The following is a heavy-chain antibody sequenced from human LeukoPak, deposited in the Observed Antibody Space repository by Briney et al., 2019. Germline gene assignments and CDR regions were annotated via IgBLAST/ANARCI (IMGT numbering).Heavy chain of an antibody. CDR1: GFTFINAW. V-gene: IGHV3-15*01. CDR3: APGGYYYDN. D-gene: IGHD6-13*01. Sequence: GGSLRLSCAASGFTFINAWMSWDRQAPGKGLEWVGRIKSKIDGGTTDYAAPVKGRFTISRDDSKNTLFLQMNSLKIEYTAAYYCAPGGYYYDNWGLGTLVTVSS. CDR2: IKSKIDGGTT. J-gene: IGHJ4*02.